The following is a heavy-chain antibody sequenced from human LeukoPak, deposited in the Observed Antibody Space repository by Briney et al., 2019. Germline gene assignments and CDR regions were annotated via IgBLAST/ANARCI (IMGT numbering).Heavy chain of an antibody. CDR1: GFTFSSYS. CDR2: ISSSSSTI. V-gene: IGHV3-48*01. J-gene: IGHJ6*02. CDR3: GSTGDYYGSGSYYKDYYYGMDV. Sequence: GESLKISCAASGFTFSSYSMNWVRQAPGKGLEWVSYISSSSSTIYYADSVKGRFTISRDNAKNSLYLQMNSLRVEDTAVYYCGSTGDYYGSGSYYKDYYYGMDVWGQGTTVTVSS. D-gene: IGHD3-10*01.